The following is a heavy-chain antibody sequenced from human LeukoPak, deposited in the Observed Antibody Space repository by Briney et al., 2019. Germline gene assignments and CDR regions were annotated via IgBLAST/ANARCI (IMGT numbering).Heavy chain of an antibody. CDR1: GYTFTGYY. Sequence: GASVKVSCKASGYTFTGYYMYWVRQAPGQGLEWMGWINPKSGGTNYAQKFQGRVTMTRDTSLSTAYMELSSLRSEDTAVYYCARGPTPYTMVRGVPKGPWGQGTLVTVSS. CDR2: INPKSGGT. CDR3: ARGPTPYTMVRGVPKGP. J-gene: IGHJ5*02. D-gene: IGHD3-10*01. V-gene: IGHV1-2*02.